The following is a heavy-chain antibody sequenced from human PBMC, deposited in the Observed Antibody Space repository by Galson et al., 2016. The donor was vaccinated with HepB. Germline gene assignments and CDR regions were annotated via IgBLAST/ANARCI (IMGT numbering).Heavy chain of an antibody. CDR1: GFTFSNAW. Sequence: SLRLSCAASGFTFSNAWMNWVRQAPGKGLEWVGRIKSKTDGGTTDYAAPVKGRFTISRDDSKNTLHMQMNSLKTEDTAVYYCITDAAAGWGGMDVWGQGTTVTVSS. D-gene: IGHD3-16*01. CDR3: ITDAAAGWGGMDV. J-gene: IGHJ6*02. CDR2: IKSKTDGGTT. V-gene: IGHV3-15*07.